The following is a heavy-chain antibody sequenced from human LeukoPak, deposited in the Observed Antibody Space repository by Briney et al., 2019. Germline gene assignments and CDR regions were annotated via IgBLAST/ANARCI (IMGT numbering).Heavy chain of an antibody. CDR2: ISSSSSYI. V-gene: IGHV3-21*01. Sequence: PGGSLRLSCAASGFTFSNYNMNWARQAPGKGLEWVSSISSSSSYIYYADSVKGRFTISRDNAKDSLFLQMNSLRAEDTAVYYCASMLLGGSGWYNYWGQGTLVTVSS. CDR3: ASMLLGGSGWYNY. CDR1: GFTFSNYN. D-gene: IGHD6-19*01. J-gene: IGHJ4*02.